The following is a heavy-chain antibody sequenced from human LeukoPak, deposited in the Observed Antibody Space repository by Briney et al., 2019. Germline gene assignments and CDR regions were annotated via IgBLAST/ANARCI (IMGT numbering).Heavy chain of an antibody. CDR1: GFTFSSYS. D-gene: IGHD1-14*01. V-gene: IGHV3-64*01. CDR3: ARGPGPYYYMDV. J-gene: IGHJ6*03. Sequence: PGGSLRLSCAASGFTFSSYSMNWVRQAPGKGLEYVSAISSNGGSTYYANSVKGRFTISRDNSKNTLYLQMGSLRAEDMAVYYCARGPGPYYYMDVWGKGTTVTVSS. CDR2: ISSNGGST.